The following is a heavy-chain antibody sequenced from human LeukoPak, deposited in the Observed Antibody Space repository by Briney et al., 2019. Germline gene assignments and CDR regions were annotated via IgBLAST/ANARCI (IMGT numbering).Heavy chain of an antibody. CDR2: IYYSGST. D-gene: IGHD1/OR15-1a*01. V-gene: IGHV4-59*08. CDR3: ARHLEQRDAFDI. J-gene: IGHJ3*02. CDR1: GGSISSYY. Sequence: SETLSLTCTVSGGSISSYYWSWIRQPPGKGLEWIGYIYYSGSTNYNPSLKSRVTISVDTPKNQFSLKLSSVTAADTAVYYCARHLEQRDAFDIWGQGTMVTVSS.